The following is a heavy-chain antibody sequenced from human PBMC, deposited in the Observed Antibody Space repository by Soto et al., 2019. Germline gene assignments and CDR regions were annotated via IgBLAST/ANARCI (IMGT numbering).Heavy chain of an antibody. V-gene: IGHV3-48*03. CDR3: ASGYQYNYLDY. CDR1: GFTFSSYE. Sequence: GGSLRLSCAASGFTFSSYEMNWVRQAPGKGLEWVSYISSSGSTIYYADSVKGRFTISRDNAKNSLYLQMNSLRAEDTAVYYCASGYQYNYLDYWGQGTLVTVSS. J-gene: IGHJ4*02. D-gene: IGHD3-22*01. CDR2: ISSSGSTI.